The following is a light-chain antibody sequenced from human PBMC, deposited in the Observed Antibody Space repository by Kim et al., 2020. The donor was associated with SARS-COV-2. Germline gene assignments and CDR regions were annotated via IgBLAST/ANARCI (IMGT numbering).Light chain of an antibody. Sequence: SSELTQDPAVSVALGQTVRITCQVDSLRSYYATWYQQKPSQAPVLVIYGRNNRPSGIPDRFSGSSSGNTASLTISGAQAEDEADFYCQSRDSGGRVVFGGGTQLTVL. CDR2: GRN. CDR1: SLRSYY. CDR3: QSRDSGGRVV. V-gene: IGLV3-19*01. J-gene: IGLJ2*01.